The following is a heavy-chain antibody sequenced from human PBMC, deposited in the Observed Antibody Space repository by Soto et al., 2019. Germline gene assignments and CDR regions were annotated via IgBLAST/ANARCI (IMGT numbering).Heavy chain of an antibody. Sequence: QVQLVQSGAEVKKPGSSVKFSCKASGGTFSSYAISWLRQAPGQGLEWMGGIIPIFGTANYAQKLQGRVTITADESTRTAYMELSRLRSEDTAVYYCAMLPVAELCREYWGQGILVTVSS. J-gene: IGHJ4*02. D-gene: IGHD3-10*02. V-gene: IGHV1-69*12. CDR2: IIPIFGTA. CDR3: AMLPVAELCREY. CDR1: GGTFSSYA.